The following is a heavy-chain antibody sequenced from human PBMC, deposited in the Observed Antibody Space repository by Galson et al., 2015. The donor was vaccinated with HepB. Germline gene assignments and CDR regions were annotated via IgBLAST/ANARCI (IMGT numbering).Heavy chain of an antibody. CDR1: GYIFTSYG. D-gene: IGHD5-18*01. V-gene: IGHV1-18*04. J-gene: IGHJ3*02. Sequence: SVKVSCKASGYIFTSYGISWVRQAPGQGLEWMGWISAYNGNTNYAQKLQGRATMTTDTSTSTAYMELRSLRSDDTAVYYCASSPGYSYGSDAFDIWGQGTMVTVSS. CDR2: ISAYNGNT. CDR3: ASSPGYSYGSDAFDI.